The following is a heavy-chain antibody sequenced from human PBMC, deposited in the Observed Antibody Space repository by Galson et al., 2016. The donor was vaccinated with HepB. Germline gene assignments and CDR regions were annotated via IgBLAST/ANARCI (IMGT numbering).Heavy chain of an antibody. CDR3: ASESLEDWYFDP. CDR2: IFYTGRT. J-gene: IGHJ2*01. CDR1: GGSISSGDYN. V-gene: IGHV4-31*03. D-gene: IGHD1-1*01. Sequence: TLSLTCTVSGGSISSGDYNWSWIRQHPGKGLEWIGYIFYTGRTYYNPSLKSRVVISVDTSKNQFSLKLSSLTAADAAVYYCASESLEDWYFDPWGRGTLVTVSS.